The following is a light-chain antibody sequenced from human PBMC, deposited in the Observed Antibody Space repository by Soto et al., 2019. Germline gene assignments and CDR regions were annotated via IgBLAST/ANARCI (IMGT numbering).Light chain of an antibody. Sequence: QSALTQPPSVSGAPGQRVTISCTGSSSNIGAGYDVHWYQQLPGTVPKLLIYGNSNRPSGVPDRFSGSKSGTSASLAITGLQAEDEADYYCQSYDSSLYVFGTGTKVTVL. CDR2: GNS. CDR3: QSYDSSLYV. V-gene: IGLV1-40*01. CDR1: SSNIGAGYD. J-gene: IGLJ1*01.